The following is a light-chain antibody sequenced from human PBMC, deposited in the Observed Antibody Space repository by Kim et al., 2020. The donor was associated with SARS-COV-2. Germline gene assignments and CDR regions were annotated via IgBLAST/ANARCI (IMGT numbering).Light chain of an antibody. CDR3: QQYNSWLIT. J-gene: IGKJ5*01. Sequence: EIMMTQSPATLSVPPGDRATLSCRASQSIINNLAWYQQKPGQAPRLLISGASTRATGIPARFSGSGSGTEFTLTINSLQSEDFALYYCQQYNSWLITFGQGTRLEIK. CDR2: GAS. CDR1: QSIINN. V-gene: IGKV3-15*01.